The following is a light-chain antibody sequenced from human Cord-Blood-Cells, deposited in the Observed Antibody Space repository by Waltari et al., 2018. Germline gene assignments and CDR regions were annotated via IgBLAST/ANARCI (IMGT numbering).Light chain of an antibody. CDR1: SSNIGSNT. V-gene: IGLV1-44*01. J-gene: IGLJ3*02. CDR3: AAWDDSLNGRWV. Sequence: QSVLTQSPSASGTPGQRVTIPCSGSSSNIGSNTVNWYQQLPGTAPKLLIFSNNQRPSGVPDRFSGSKSGTSASLAISGLQSEDEADYYCAAWDDSLNGRWVFGGGTKLTVL. CDR2: SNN.